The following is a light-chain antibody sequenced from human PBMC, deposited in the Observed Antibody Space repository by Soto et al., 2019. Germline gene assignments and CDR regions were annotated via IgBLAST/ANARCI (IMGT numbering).Light chain of an antibody. Sequence: EIVMTQSPATLSVSPGERATLSCRASQSVSSNLAWYQQKPGQAPRLLIYGASNRATGIPDRFSGSGSGTDFTLTISRLEPEDFGVYYCQQYGSSHTFGQGTRLEI. CDR2: GAS. J-gene: IGKJ5*01. CDR1: QSVSSN. V-gene: IGKV3-20*01. CDR3: QQYGSSHT.